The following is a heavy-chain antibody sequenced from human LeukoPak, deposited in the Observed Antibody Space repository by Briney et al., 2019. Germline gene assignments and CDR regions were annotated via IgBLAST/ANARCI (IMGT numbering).Heavy chain of an antibody. D-gene: IGHD2-2*01. CDR1: GFTLGTYD. CDR2: ISSSSGYI. Sequence: PGGSLRLSCAASGFTLGTYDMYWVRQAPGKGLEWVSSISSSSGYIFYADSVKGRFTISRDNSKKIVYLQMDSLRVDDTAVYYCARGGYQPYYYMDVWGTGTTVTVSS. CDR3: ARGGYQPYYYMDV. V-gene: IGHV3-21*01. J-gene: IGHJ6*03.